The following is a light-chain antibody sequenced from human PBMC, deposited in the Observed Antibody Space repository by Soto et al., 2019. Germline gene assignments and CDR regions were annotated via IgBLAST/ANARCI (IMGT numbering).Light chain of an antibody. CDR2: AAS. V-gene: IGKV1-39*01. J-gene: IGKJ5*01. CDR3: QQSYSTLSIT. CDR1: ESINRH. Sequence: DIPMTQSPSSLSASVGDRVTITCRASESINRHLNWYQQKPGKAPKLLIYAASSLQNGVPSWFSGSGSGTDFTLTISNLQPEDFATYYCQQSYSTLSITFGQGTRLEIK.